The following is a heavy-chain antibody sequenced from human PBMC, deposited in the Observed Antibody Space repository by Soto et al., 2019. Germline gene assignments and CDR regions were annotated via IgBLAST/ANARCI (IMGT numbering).Heavy chain of an antibody. Sequence: GGSLRLSCAASGFTFSSYGMHWVRQAPGKGLEWVAVISYDGSNKYYADSVKGRFTISRDSSKNTLYLQMNSLRADDTAFYYCAIHFYYGSGSYYAVDYWGQGTLVTVSS. V-gene: IGHV3-30*03. D-gene: IGHD3-10*01. J-gene: IGHJ4*02. CDR3: AIHFYYGSGSYYAVDY. CDR2: ISYDGSNK. CDR1: GFTFSSYG.